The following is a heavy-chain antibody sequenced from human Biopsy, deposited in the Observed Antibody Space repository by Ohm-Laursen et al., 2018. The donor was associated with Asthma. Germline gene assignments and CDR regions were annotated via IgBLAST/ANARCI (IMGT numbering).Heavy chain of an antibody. D-gene: IGHD3-10*01. CDR2: ISCTGSA. V-gene: IGHV4-39*02. CDR3: ARERAGYYGSGSYLGY. Sequence: TLSLTWTVSGGSMSSSSYYWGWIRQPPGKGLEWMGSISCTGSAYHNLSLKSRVTISVDTSKNHFSLKLSSVTAADTAVYYCARERAGYYGSGSYLGYWGQGTLVTVSS. CDR1: GGSMSSSSYY. J-gene: IGHJ4*02.